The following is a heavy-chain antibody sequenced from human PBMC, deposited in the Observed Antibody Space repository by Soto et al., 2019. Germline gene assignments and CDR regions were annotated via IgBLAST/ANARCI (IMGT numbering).Heavy chain of an antibody. CDR3: ARGDEGYYSYGMDV. V-gene: IGHV3-13*01. CDR2: LGSAGDT. Sequence: GGSLRLSCAASGFTFSKYDMHWVRQVKGKGLEWVSTLGSAGDTYYPASVEGRFTISRDNAENSLYLQMNSLRAGDTAVYYCARGDEGYYSYGMDVWGQGTTVTAP. J-gene: IGHJ6*02. CDR1: GFTFSKYD.